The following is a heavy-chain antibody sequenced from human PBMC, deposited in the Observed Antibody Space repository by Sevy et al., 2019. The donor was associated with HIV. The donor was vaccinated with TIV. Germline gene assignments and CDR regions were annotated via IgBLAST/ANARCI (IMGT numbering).Heavy chain of an antibody. CDR3: ARGLVVPAAKGVLHYYYGMDV. J-gene: IGHJ6*02. CDR2: INPNSGGT. V-gene: IGHV1-2*02. D-gene: IGHD2-2*01. Sequence: ASVKVSCKASGYTFTGYYMHWVRQAPGQGLEWMGWINPNSGGTNYAQKFQGRVTMTRETSISTAYMELSRLRSDDTAVYYCARGLVVPAAKGVLHYYYGMDVWGQGTTVTVSS. CDR1: GYTFTGYY.